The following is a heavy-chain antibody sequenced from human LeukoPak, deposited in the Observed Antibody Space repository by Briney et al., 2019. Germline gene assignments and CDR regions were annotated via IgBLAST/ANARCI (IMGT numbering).Heavy chain of an antibody. CDR3: ETDPGETVPAAKGPRGDYCYGMDV. Sequence: ASVTVSRKFSGYTLTELSMHWVRQPPGKGLERMGGFDHEDGETIYAQKFQGRVTMTEDTSTDTAYMELNSLRSDDTAVYYCETDPGETVPAAKGPRGDYCYGMDVWGQGTTVTVSS. CDR1: GYTLTELS. CDR2: FDHEDGET. J-gene: IGHJ6*02. V-gene: IGHV1-24*01. D-gene: IGHD2-2*01.